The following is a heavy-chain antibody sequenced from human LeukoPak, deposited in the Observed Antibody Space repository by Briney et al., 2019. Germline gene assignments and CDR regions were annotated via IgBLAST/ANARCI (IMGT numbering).Heavy chain of an antibody. V-gene: IGHV3-48*01. CDR1: GFTFSDYS. CDR3: AAGSIGY. J-gene: IGHJ4*02. CDR2: ISSTSTI. Sequence: GGSLRLSCAASGFTFSDYSMNWVRQAPGKGLEWVSYISSTSTINYADSVKGRFTISRDNAKNSLYLQMNSLRAEDTAVYYCAAGSIGYWGQGTLVTVSS.